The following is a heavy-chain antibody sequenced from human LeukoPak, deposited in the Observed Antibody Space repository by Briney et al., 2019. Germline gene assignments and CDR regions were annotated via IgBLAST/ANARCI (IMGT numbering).Heavy chain of an antibody. CDR2: IIPIFGTA. J-gene: IGHJ6*02. CDR3: ARDNGEGDGYNSFFSGYYGMDV. Sequence: SVKVSCKASGGTFSSYAISWVRQAPGQGLEWMGGIIPIFGTANYAQKFQGRVTITADKSTSTAYMELSSLRSEDTAVYYCARDNGEGDGYNSFFSGYYGMDVWGQGTTVTVSS. CDR1: GGTFSSYA. V-gene: IGHV1-69*06. D-gene: IGHD5-24*01.